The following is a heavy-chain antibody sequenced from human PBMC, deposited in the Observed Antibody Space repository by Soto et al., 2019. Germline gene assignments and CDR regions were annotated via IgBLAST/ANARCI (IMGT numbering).Heavy chain of an antibody. CDR2: IDPSGSQT. Sequence: SLKISCQGYGYSFAGYWITCVRHKPGTGLEWMGRIDPSGSQTYYSPSFRGHVTISATKSITTVFLQWSSLRASDTAMYYCARQIYDSDTGPNFQYYFDSWGQGTPVTVSS. CDR3: ARQIYDSDTGPNFQYYFDS. V-gene: IGHV5-10-1*01. CDR1: GYSFAGYW. D-gene: IGHD3-22*01. J-gene: IGHJ4*02.